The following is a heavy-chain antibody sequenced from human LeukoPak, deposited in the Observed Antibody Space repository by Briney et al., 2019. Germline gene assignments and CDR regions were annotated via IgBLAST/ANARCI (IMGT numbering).Heavy chain of an antibody. CDR2: IYYSGST. D-gene: IGHD4-11*01. Sequence: KPSETLSLTCTVSGGSISSYYWSWIRQPPGKGLEWIGYIYYSGSTNYNPSLKSRVTISVDTSKNQFSLKLSSVTAADTAVYYCASDYSNYYFDYWGQGTLVTVSS. CDR1: GGSISSYY. J-gene: IGHJ4*02. CDR3: ASDYSNYYFDY. V-gene: IGHV4-59*12.